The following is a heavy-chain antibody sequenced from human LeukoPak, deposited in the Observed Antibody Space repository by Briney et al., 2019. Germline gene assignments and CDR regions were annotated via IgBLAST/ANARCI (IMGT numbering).Heavy chain of an antibody. D-gene: IGHD2-2*02. V-gene: IGHV3-30*02. Sequence: PGGSLRLSCAASGFTFSSYGMHWVRQAPGKGLEWVAFIRYDGSNKYYADSVKGRFTISRDNSKNTLYLQMNSLRAEDTAVYYCAKAPYCSSTSCYTGGCWGQGTLVTVSS. CDR3: AKAPYCSSTSCYTGGC. CDR2: IRYDGSNK. CDR1: GFTFSSYG. J-gene: IGHJ4*02.